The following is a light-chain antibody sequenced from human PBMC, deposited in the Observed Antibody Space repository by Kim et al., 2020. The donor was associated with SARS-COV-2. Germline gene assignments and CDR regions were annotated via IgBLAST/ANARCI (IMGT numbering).Light chain of an antibody. V-gene: IGKV3-15*01. J-gene: IGKJ1*01. Sequence: VSPGERATLTCRASQRVSSNLAWYQQKPGQAPRLLIYGASTRATGIPARFSGSGSGTEFTLTISSLQSEDFAVYYCQQYNNWPPAFGQGTKVDIK. CDR3: QQYNNWPPA. CDR1: QRVSSN. CDR2: GAS.